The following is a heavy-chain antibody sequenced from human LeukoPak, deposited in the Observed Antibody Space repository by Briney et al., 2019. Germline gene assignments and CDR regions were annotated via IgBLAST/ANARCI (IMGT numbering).Heavy chain of an antibody. J-gene: IGHJ4*02. V-gene: IGHV3-23*01. CDR3: ARGGLGNFD. CDR1: GFTFSSYA. D-gene: IGHD4-23*01. CDR2: ISGSGGRT. Sequence: GGSLRLSCAASGFTFSSYAMSWVRQAPGKGLEWVSGISGSGGRTYYADSVKGRFTISRDNAKNSLYLQMNSLRAEDTAVYYCARGGLGNFDWGQGTLVIVSS.